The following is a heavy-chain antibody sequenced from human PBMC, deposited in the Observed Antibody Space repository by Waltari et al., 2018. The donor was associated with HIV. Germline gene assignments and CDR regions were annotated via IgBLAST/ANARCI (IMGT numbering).Heavy chain of an antibody. CDR2: IYCCGGT. J-gene: IGHJ6*02. CDR3: ARLGHLLRGRSADYRYGMDV. Sequence: QLQLQESGPGLVKPSETLSLTCTVSGGSISSSVYSWGWIRQPPGKGLEGLGRIYCCGGTYDDSSLKSRVTSSVDPSKNQFSWRRTAATAADTAAYYCARLGHLLRGRSADYRYGMDVWGQGTTVTVSS. CDR1: GGSISSSVYS. D-gene: IGHD4-4*01. V-gene: IGHV4-39*01.